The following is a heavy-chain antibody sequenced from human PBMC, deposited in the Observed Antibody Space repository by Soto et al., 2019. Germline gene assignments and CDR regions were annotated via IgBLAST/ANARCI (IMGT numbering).Heavy chain of an antibody. V-gene: IGHV4-59*01. D-gene: IGHD2-21*02. CDR2: IFYSGRSGST. Sequence: SETLSLTCSVSGGSISSYYWSWIRQPPGKGLEWIGYIFYSGRSGSTNYNPSLKSRVTISVETSKNQLSLKLSSVTAADTAVYYCARTALGWFDPWGQGTLVTVSS. J-gene: IGHJ5*02. CDR3: ARTALGWFDP. CDR1: GGSISSYY.